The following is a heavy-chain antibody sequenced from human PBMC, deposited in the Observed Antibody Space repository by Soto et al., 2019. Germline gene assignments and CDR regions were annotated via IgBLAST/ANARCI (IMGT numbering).Heavy chain of an antibody. CDR3: AGDPDSHYNDSHASSYP. V-gene: IGHV1-69*08. CDR2: IIPIIGII. J-gene: IGHJ5*02. Sequence: QVQLVQSGAEVKKPGSSVKVSCKASGGTFSTYTITWVRQAPGQGLEWMGRIIPIIGIINYAQKFQGRVTSSADKFTGNAYMELTGLRSDDTAVYYCAGDPDSHYNDSHASSYPWGQGTLVTVSS. D-gene: IGHD4-4*01. CDR1: GGTFSTYT.